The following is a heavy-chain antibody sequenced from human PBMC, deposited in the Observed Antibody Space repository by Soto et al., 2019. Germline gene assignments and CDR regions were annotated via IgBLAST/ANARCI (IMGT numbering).Heavy chain of an antibody. V-gene: IGHV2-5*02. D-gene: IGHD3-10*01. J-gene: IGHJ6*02. CDR1: GFSLSTSGVG. CDR3: AHTLIRRSPYYYGMDV. CDR2: IYWDDDN. Sequence: QITLKESGPTLVKVTQTLTLTCTFSGFSLSTSGVGVAWSRQPPGKALEWLALIYWDDDNRYSPSLKSRLTITKAPSKTQVVLTMPNMDPVDTATYYCAHTLIRRSPYYYGMDVWGQGTTVTVSS.